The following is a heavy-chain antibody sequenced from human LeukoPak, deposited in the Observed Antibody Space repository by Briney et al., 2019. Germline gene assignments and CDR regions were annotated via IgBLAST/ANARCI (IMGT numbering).Heavy chain of an antibody. CDR1: GYSFTSYW. CDR2: IYPGDSDT. CDR3: ARSYNWNDGGWFDP. D-gene: IGHD1-20*01. V-gene: IGHV5-51*01. Sequence: TLGESLQISCKGSGYSFTSYWIAWVRQMPEKGLEWMGIIYPGDSDTRYSPSFQGQVTISADKSISTAYLQWSSLKASDTAMYYCARSYNWNDGGWFDPWGQGTLVTVSS. J-gene: IGHJ5*02.